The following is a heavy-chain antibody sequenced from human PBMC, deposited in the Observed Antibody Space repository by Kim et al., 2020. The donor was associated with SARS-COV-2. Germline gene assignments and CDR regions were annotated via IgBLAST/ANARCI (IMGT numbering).Heavy chain of an antibody. V-gene: IGHV3-30-3*01. CDR3: ARDVKFFYDILTGYYVGGGDYGMDV. CDR1: GFTFSSYA. CDR2: ISYDGSNK. Sequence: GGSLRLSCAASGFTFSSYAMHWVRQAPGKGLEWVAVISYDGSNKYYADSVKGRFTISRDNSKNTLYLQMNSLRAEDTAVYYCARDVKFFYDILTGYYVGGGDYGMDVWGKGTTVTVSS. D-gene: IGHD3-9*01. J-gene: IGHJ6*04.